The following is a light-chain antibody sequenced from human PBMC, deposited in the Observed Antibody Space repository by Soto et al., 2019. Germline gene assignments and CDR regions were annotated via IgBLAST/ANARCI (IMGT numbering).Light chain of an antibody. Sequence: EIVMTQSPGTLSVSPGERAPLSCRASENIGSNVGWYQQRPGQAPRLLIYGASTRATGIPARFSGSGSGTEFTLTISSLQSEDFAVYYCQQYNNWPPTFGQGTKV. CDR3: QQYNNWPPT. J-gene: IGKJ1*01. CDR2: GAS. CDR1: ENIGSN. V-gene: IGKV3-15*01.